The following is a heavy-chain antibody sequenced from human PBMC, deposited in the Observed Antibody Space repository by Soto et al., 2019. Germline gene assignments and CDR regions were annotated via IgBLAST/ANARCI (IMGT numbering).Heavy chain of an antibody. D-gene: IGHD6-6*01. J-gene: IGHJ3*02. Sequence: ASVKVSCKASGYTFTSYGISWVRQAPGQGLEWMGWISAYNGNTNYAQKLQGRVTMTTDTSTSTAYMELRSLRSDDTAVYYCARPYSSSVFWAFDIWGQGTMVTVSS. CDR3: ARPYSSSVFWAFDI. CDR1: GYTFTSYG. V-gene: IGHV1-18*01. CDR2: ISAYNGNT.